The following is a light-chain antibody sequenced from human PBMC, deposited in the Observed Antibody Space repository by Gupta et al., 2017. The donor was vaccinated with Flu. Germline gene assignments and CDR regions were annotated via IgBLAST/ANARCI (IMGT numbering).Light chain of an antibody. Sequence: GDRVTITCRASQDIGSWLAWYQQKPGTAPKFLIYAASNLQSGVPSRFSGSGSGTDFTLTVNSLQPEDFATYFCQQGNSFPFTFGPGTKVDLK. CDR2: AAS. CDR3: QQGNSFPFT. CDR1: QDIGSW. V-gene: IGKV1-12*01. J-gene: IGKJ3*01.